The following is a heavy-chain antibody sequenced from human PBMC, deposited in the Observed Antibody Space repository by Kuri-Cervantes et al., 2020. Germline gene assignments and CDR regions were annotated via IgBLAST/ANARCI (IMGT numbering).Heavy chain of an antibody. Sequence: ASVKVSCKASGYTFTGYYMHWVRQAPGQGLEWMGWINPNSGGTNYAQKFQGWVTMTTDTSTSTAYMELRSLRSEDTAVYYCARELLDTCYFDYWGQGTLVTVSS. CDR2: INPNSGGT. D-gene: IGHD1-1*01. J-gene: IGHJ4*02. CDR3: ARELLDTCYFDY. CDR1: GYTFTGYY. V-gene: IGHV1-2*04.